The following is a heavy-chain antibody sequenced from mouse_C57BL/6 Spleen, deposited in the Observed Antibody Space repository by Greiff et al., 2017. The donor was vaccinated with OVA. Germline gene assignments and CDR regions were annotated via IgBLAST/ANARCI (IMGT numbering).Heavy chain of an antibody. CDR1: GYTFTSYW. D-gene: IGHD2-5*01. CDR3: AREGYSIPYYAMDY. J-gene: IGHJ4*01. Sequence: VQLQQSGAELVKPGASVKMSCKASGYTFTSYWITWVKQRPGQGLEWIGDIYPGSGSTNYNEKFKSKATLTVDTSSSTAYMQLSSLTSEDSAVYYCAREGYSIPYYAMDYWGQGTSVTVSS. CDR2: IYPGSGST. V-gene: IGHV1-55*01.